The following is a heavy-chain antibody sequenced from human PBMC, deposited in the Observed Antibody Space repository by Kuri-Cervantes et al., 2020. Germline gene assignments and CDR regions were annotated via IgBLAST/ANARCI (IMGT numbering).Heavy chain of an antibody. Sequence: ASVKVSCKASGYTFTNYGISWVRQAPGQGLEWMGWISAHNGNTNYAQRLQGRVTMTTDTSTSTAYMELRSLRSDDTAVYYCARDWDFWSGYGFDPWGQGTLVTVSS. J-gene: IGHJ5*02. CDR2: ISAHNGNT. D-gene: IGHD3-3*01. CDR3: ARDWDFWSGYGFDP. V-gene: IGHV1-18*01. CDR1: GYTFTNYG.